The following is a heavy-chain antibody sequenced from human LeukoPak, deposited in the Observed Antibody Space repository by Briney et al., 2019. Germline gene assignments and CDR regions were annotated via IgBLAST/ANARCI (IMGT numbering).Heavy chain of an antibody. Sequence: SETLSLTCTVSGGSISSYYWSWIRQPAGKGLEWIGRIYTSGSTNYNPSLKSRVTMSVDTSKNQFSLKLSSVTAADTAVYYCARDSPSIAAAGLYYYYYGMDVWGQGTTVTVS. J-gene: IGHJ6*02. CDR3: ARDSPSIAAAGLYYYYYGMDV. CDR1: GGSISSYY. D-gene: IGHD6-13*01. CDR2: IYTSGST. V-gene: IGHV4-4*07.